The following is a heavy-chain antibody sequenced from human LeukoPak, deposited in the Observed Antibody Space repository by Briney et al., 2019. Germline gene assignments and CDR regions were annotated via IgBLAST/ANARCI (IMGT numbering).Heavy chain of an antibody. CDR3: ATAPILRGEGGEHYKYGMDV. J-gene: IGHJ6*02. CDR1: GGSISSGGYY. Sequence: SQTLSLTCTVSGGSISSGGYYWSWIRQHPGKGLEWIGEIYHNGTPNYSPSLKSRVTISADTFKNHFSLKLTSVTAADTAVYYCATAPILRGEGGEHYKYGMDVWGQGTTVIVSS. CDR2: IYHNGTP. V-gene: IGHV4-31*03. D-gene: IGHD2-2*02.